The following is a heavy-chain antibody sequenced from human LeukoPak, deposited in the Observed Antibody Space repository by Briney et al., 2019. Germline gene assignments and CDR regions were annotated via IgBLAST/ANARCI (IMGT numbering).Heavy chain of an antibody. CDR2: IWYDGSNK. Sequence: PGGSLRLSCAASGFTFSSYGMHWVRQAPGKGLEWVAVIWYDGSNKYYADSVKGRFTISRDNSKNTLYLQMNSLRAEDTAVYYCARDRGIAAAGTRFNDYWGQGTLVTVSS. CDR3: ARDRGIAAAGTRFNDY. V-gene: IGHV3-33*08. CDR1: GFTFSSYG. J-gene: IGHJ4*02. D-gene: IGHD6-13*01.